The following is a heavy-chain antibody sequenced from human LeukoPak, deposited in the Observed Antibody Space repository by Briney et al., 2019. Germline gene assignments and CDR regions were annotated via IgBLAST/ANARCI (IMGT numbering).Heavy chain of an antibody. D-gene: IGHD6-13*01. CDR2: IYYSGST. J-gene: IGHJ4*02. Sequence: SETLSLTCTVSGGSISSGGYYWSWIRQHPGKGLKWIGYIYYSGSTYYNPSLKSRVTISVDTSKNQFSLKLGSVTAADTAVYYCARYLLYSSSSFFDYWGQGTLVTVSS. CDR3: ARYLLYSSSSFFDY. CDR1: GGSISSGGYY. V-gene: IGHV4-31*03.